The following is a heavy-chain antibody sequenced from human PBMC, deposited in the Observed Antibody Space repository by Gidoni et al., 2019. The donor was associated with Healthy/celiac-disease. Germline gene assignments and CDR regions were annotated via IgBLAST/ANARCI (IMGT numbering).Heavy chain of an antibody. CDR2: TTSSSSTV. V-gene: IGHV3-48*02. CDR1: GFTFSSYS. D-gene: IGHD1-1*01. Sequence: EVQLVESGGGLVQPGGSLRLSCAASGFTFSSYSMNWVRQAPGKGLEWVSYTTSSSSTVYYADSVKGRFTISRDNAKNSLYLQMNSLRDEDTAVYYCARDSGNVRTPYYYYGLDVWGQGAAVTVSS. CDR3: ARDSGNVRTPYYYYGLDV. J-gene: IGHJ6*02.